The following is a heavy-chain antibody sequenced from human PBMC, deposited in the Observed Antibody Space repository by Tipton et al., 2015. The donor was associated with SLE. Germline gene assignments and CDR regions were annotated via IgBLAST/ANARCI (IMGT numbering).Heavy chain of an antibody. V-gene: IGHV4-30-4*08. J-gene: IGHJ2*01. CDR2: IYLSGLT. CDR1: GHSISNGDYY. D-gene: IGHD6-6*01. CDR3: ARRGRAVQESRSSQARNWFFDL. Sequence: TLSLTCTVSGHSISNGDYYWSWIRQLPGKGLEWIGYIYLSGLTSYNPSLNNRVSISVDTSNSQFSLKLTSVTAADKAVYFCARRGRAVQESRSSQARNWFFDLWGRGTLVTVSS.